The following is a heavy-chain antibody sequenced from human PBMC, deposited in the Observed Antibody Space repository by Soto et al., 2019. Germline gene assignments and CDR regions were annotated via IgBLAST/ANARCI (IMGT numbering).Heavy chain of an antibody. CDR1: GDSIRSSRYY. J-gene: IGHJ3*02. V-gene: IGHV4-39*01. Sequence: QLQLQESGPGLVKPSETLSLTCSVSGDSIRSSRYYWGWIRQSPGKGLEWIGTIDNKGSTYYKSSLKTRVNISADMSKNQFSLRVTSVTAADTGVFYCATLGRLAFDIWGQGKAVTVSS. CDR2: IDNKGST. CDR3: ATLGRLAFDI. D-gene: IGHD3-16*01.